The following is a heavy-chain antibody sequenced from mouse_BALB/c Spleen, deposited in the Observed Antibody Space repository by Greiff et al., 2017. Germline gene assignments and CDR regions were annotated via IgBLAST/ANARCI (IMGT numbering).Heavy chain of an antibody. CDR2: ISSGSSTI. CDR3: ARMITTAYYAMDY. J-gene: IGHJ4*01. CDR1: GFTFSSFG. V-gene: IGHV5-17*02. Sequence: EVQLVESGGGLVQPGGSRKLSCAASGFTFSSFGMHWVRQAPEKGLEWVAYISSGSSTIYYADTVKGRFTISRDNPKNTLFLQMTSLRSEDTAMYYCARMITTAYYAMDYWGQGTSVTVSS. D-gene: IGHD2-4*01.